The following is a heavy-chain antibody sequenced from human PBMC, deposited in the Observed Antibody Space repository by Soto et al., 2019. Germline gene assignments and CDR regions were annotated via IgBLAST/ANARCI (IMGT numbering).Heavy chain of an antibody. CDR3: AHYSGSYFDY. Sequence: ASVKVSCKASGYTFTIYGLSWGRQAPGQGLEWMGWISAFTGHRIYAEKFQGRVTMTSDTSTSTAYMELKSLRSDDTAMYYCAHYSGSYFDYWGQGTLVTVSS. D-gene: IGHD3-10*01. J-gene: IGHJ4*02. V-gene: IGHV1-18*01. CDR1: GYTFTIYG. CDR2: ISAFTGHR.